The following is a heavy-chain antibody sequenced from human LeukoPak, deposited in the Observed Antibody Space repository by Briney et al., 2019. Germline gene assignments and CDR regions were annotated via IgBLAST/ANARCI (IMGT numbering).Heavy chain of an antibody. CDR1: GFTFSSYA. D-gene: IGHD6-13*01. J-gene: IGHJ4*02. CDR3: AKDSGQQQLVPQDY. Sequence: GGSLRLSCAASGFTFSSYAMSWVRQAPGKGLEWVSAISGSGGSTYYADSVKGRFTIPRDNSKNTLYLQMNSLRAEDTAVYYCAKDSGQQQLVPQDYWGQGTLVTVSS. CDR2: ISGSGGST. V-gene: IGHV3-23*01.